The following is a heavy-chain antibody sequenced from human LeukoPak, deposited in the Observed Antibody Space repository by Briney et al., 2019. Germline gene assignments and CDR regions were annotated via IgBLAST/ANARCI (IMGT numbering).Heavy chain of an antibody. D-gene: IGHD6-19*01. CDR3: ARGGWVGLVLYY. CDR1: GFTFSSYA. Sequence: GGSLRLSCAASGFTFSSYAMHWVRQAPGKGLEWVAVISYDGSNKYYADSVKGRFTISRDNSKNALYLQMNSLRAEDTAVYYCARGGWVGLVLYYWGQRTLVTVSS. J-gene: IGHJ4*02. CDR2: ISYDGSNK. V-gene: IGHV3-30-3*01.